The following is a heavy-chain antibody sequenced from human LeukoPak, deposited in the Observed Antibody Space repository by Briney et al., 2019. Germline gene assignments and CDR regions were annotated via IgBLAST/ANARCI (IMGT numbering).Heavy chain of an antibody. D-gene: IGHD6-19*01. CDR2: IWYDGSNK. CDR3: ATNPGIAVAGNVY. Sequence: GGSLRLSCAASGFSFSSYGMHWVRHAPGRGLEWVAVIWYDGSNKYYADSVKGRFTISRDNSKNTLYLQMNSLRAEDTAVYYCATNPGIAVAGNVYWGQGTLVTVSS. V-gene: IGHV3-30*02. CDR1: GFSFSSYG. J-gene: IGHJ4*02.